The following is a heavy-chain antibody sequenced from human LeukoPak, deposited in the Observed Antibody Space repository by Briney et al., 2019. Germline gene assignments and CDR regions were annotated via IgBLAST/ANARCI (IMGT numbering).Heavy chain of an antibody. CDR3: AKVMVTVVTTSKLDS. J-gene: IGHJ4*02. CDR1: GFTFSSST. Sequence: PGRSLRLSCAASGFTFSSSTMHWVRQAPGKGLEWVAVMSYDGFVQYYADSVTGRFTISRDNSKNTLYLQMNSLRPDDTAFYYCAKVMVTVVTTSKLDSWGQGTLVTVSS. D-gene: IGHD4-23*01. V-gene: IGHV3-30*01. CDR2: MSYDGFVQ.